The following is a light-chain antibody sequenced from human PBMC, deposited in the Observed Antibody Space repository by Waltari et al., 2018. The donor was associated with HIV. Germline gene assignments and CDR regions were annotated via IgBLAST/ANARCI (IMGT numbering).Light chain of an antibody. V-gene: IGLV7-46*01. CDR1: SGAVTSVHC. Sequence: QAVVTQEPSLTVSPGGPVPLTCASSSGAVTSVHCPYGFQRRPGQAPKTLIEDTSRRHGWTPARFSGSLRGGKAALTLSVAQFEDEADYFCLLSFNGVVVFGGGTTLTVL. CDR2: DTS. J-gene: IGLJ2*01. CDR3: LLSFNGVVV.